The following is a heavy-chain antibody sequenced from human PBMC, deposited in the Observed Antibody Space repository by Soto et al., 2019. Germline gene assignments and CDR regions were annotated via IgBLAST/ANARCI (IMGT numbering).Heavy chain of an antibody. V-gene: IGHV2-5*02. J-gene: IGHJ4*02. CDR3: ANSLTGYSSGCYFYYFDY. CDR2: IYWDDDK. CDR1: GFPLSTSGVG. Sequence: CPTLVNPTQTLTLTCTFSGFPLSTSGVGVGWIRQPPGKALEWLALIYWDDDKRYSPSLKSRLTITKDTSKNQVVLTMTNMDPVDTATYYSANSLTGYSSGCYFYYFDYWGQGTLVTVYS. D-gene: IGHD6-19*01.